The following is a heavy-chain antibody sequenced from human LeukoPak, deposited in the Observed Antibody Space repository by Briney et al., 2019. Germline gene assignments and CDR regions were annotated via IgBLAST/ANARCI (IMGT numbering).Heavy chain of an antibody. CDR3: VTPQYLVQTKGY. Sequence: GGSLRLSCVASGFTFSTYAMNWVRQAPGKGLEWVSAIEASGGTTYYADSVKGRFTISRDNSKNTLCLQMNSLRAEDTAVYYCVTPQYLVQTKGYWGQGTLVTVSS. D-gene: IGHD4-11*01. CDR2: IEASGGTT. J-gene: IGHJ4*02. CDR1: GFTFSTYA. V-gene: IGHV3-23*01.